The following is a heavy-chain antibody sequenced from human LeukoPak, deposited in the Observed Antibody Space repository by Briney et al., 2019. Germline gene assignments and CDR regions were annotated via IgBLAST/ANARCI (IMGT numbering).Heavy chain of an antibody. CDR2: TYSVGTT. Sequence: GGSLRLSCAASGFTFSDYSMNWVRQAPEKGLEWVSVTYSVGTTYYADSVKGRFTISRDNSENTLYLQMNSLRAEDSAVYYCARPPGRTGAFDIWGQGTMVTVSS. J-gene: IGHJ3*02. V-gene: IGHV3-53*01. D-gene: IGHD3-10*01. CDR3: ARPPGRTGAFDI. CDR1: GFTFSDYS.